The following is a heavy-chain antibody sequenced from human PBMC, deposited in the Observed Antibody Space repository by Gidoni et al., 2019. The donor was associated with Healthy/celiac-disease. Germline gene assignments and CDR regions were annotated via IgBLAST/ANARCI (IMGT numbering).Heavy chain of an antibody. D-gene: IGHD6-19*01. V-gene: IGHV3-66*01. CDR3: ARDSDSSGSTGRRRGY. J-gene: IGHJ4*02. CDR2: IYSGGST. Sequence: EVQLVASGVGLVQPGGSLRLSCAASAFPVSSNYMSWVRQAPGKGLEWVSVIYSGGSTYYADSVKGRFTISRDNSKNTLYLQMNSLRAEDTAVYYCARDSDSSGSTGRRRGYWGQGTLVTVSS. CDR1: AFPVSSNY.